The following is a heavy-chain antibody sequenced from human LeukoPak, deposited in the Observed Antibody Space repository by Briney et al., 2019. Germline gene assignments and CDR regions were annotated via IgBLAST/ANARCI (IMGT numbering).Heavy chain of an antibody. J-gene: IGHJ4*02. CDR1: GFSFSSYG. Sequence: QSGGSLRLSCAASGFSFSSYGMHWVRQAPGKGLGWVAFIRYDGSNKYYADSVKGGFTISRDHSKNTLYLKMNSLRAEDTAVYYCAKDLRGYYYGYYFDYWGQGTLVTVSS. D-gene: IGHD3-22*01. V-gene: IGHV3-30*02. CDR3: AKDLRGYYYGYYFDY. CDR2: IRYDGSNK.